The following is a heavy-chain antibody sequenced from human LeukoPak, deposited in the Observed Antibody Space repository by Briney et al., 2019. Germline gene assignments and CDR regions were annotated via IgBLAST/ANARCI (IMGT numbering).Heavy chain of an antibody. CDR2: MNPNSGNT. D-gene: IGHD5-24*01. J-gene: IGHJ4*02. Sequence: GASVKVSCKASGYTFTCYDINWVRQATGQGLEWMGWMNPNSGNTGYAQKFQGRVTMTRNTSISTAYMELSSLRSEDTAVYYCARGSSSRWLQLLSYWGQGTLVTVSS. V-gene: IGHV1-8*01. CDR1: GYTFTCYD. CDR3: ARGSSSRWLQLLSY.